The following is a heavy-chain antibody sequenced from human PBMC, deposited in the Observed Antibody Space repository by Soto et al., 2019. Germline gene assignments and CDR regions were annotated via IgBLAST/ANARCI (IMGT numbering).Heavy chain of an antibody. D-gene: IGHD1-26*01. V-gene: IGHV3-48*02. Sequence: WGSLRLSCXASGVTFSDSSMNCVRQAPGKGLEWVSYISGSSKTIYYADSVKGRFTISRDNAKNSVYLQMNSLRDEDTAVYYCARDKKWAFDYWGQGALVTVSS. J-gene: IGHJ4*02. CDR2: ISGSSKTI. CDR3: ARDKKWAFDY. CDR1: GVTFSDSS.